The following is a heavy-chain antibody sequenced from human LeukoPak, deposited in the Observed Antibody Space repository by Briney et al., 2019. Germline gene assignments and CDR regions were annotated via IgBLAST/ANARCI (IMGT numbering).Heavy chain of an antibody. CDR3: TKGGTSYGYSDWFDP. CDR1: GFTLDVFA. CDR2: ISWNSGSI. V-gene: IGHV3-9*03. D-gene: IGHD5-18*01. J-gene: IGHJ5*02. Sequence: LPGKSLTLSCAASGFTLDVFAMQWVRPPPEGGLVWVSCISWNSGSIGDSASVKGRFTISRDNAKNSLYLQMNSLRAEDMALYYCTKGGTSYGYSDWFDPWGEGTLVTASS.